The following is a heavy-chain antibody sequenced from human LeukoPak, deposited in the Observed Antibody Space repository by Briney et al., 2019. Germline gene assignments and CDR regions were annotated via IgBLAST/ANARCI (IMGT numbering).Heavy chain of an antibody. D-gene: IGHD3-22*01. J-gene: IGHJ3*02. CDR3: ARELITMIVVVITTSAFDI. CDR1: GFSFSTYG. Sequence: PGGSLRLSCVASGFSFSTYGMSWVRQAPGKGLEWVSGISGSGSDTYYADSVKGRFTISRDNSKNTLYPQMNSLRAEDTAVYYCARELITMIVVVITTSAFDIWGQGTMVTVSS. V-gene: IGHV3-23*01. CDR2: ISGSGSDT.